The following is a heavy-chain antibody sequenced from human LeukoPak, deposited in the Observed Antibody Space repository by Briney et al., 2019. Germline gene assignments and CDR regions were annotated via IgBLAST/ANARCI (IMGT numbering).Heavy chain of an antibody. CDR1: GFTLHDYP. CDR2: ISWGGVST. CDR3: AKEAHPDVYSRSRYFDL. V-gene: IGHV3-43*01. J-gene: IGHJ4*02. D-gene: IGHD1-26*01. Sequence: GGSLRLSCAASGFTLHDYPMHWVRQAPGKGLEWVSLISWGGVSTNYAASVKGRFTIPRANRNNSLYLQMNSLRTEDTALYFCAKEAHPDVYSRSRYFDLGGEGTRVT.